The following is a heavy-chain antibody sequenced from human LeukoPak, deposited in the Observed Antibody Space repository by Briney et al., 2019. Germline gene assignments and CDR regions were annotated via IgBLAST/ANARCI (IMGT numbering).Heavy chain of an antibody. D-gene: IGHD2-2*01. CDR3: ATQKELGYCSSTSCYYYYYYYMDV. CDR1: GGSFSGYY. CDR2: INHSGST. V-gene: IGHV4-34*01. J-gene: IGHJ6*03. Sequence: TPSETLSLTCAVYGGSFSGYYWSWISQPPGKGLEWIGEINHSGSTNYNPSLKSRVTMSVDTSKNQFSLKLSSVTAADTAVYYCATQKELGYCSSTSCYYYYYYYMDVWGKGTTVTVSS.